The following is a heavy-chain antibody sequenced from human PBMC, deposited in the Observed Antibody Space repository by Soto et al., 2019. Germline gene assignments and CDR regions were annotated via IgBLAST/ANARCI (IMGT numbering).Heavy chain of an antibody. J-gene: IGHJ4*02. CDR2: INPSDDAT. V-gene: IGHV1-46*01. Sequence: ASVKVSCKASGYTFTRYYMHWVRQAPGQGLAWMGIINPSDDATSYAEKFQGRLTMTKDTSTSTVYMEMSSLRSEDTAVYYCARDLTREGDYYDRSGYYLDYWGQGTLATVAS. CDR3: ARDLTREGDYYDRSGYYLDY. CDR1: GYTFTRYY. D-gene: IGHD3-22*01.